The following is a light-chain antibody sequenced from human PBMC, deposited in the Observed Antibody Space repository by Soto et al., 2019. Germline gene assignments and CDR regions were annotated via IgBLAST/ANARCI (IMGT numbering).Light chain of an antibody. Sequence: QSALTQPASVSGSPGQSITISCTGTSSDVGSYNYVSWYQQHPGKAPKVLIYDVSNRPSGVSDRFSGSKSGNTASLTISGLQAEDEADYYCSSYTLTATLFGGGTKLTVL. CDR1: SSDVGSYNY. V-gene: IGLV2-14*01. CDR2: DVS. J-gene: IGLJ2*01. CDR3: SSYTLTATL.